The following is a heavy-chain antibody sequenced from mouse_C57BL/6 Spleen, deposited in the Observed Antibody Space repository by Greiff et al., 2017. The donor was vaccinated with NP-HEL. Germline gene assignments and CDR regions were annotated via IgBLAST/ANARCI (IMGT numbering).Heavy chain of an antibody. CDR1: GFTFSDYG. D-gene: IGHD2-5*01. CDR3: AKHYSNGYAMDY. CDR2: ISSGSSTI. V-gene: IGHV5-17*01. J-gene: IGHJ4*01. Sequence: EVKLVESGGGLVKPGGSLKLSCAASGFTFSDYGMHWVRQAPEKGLEWVAYISSGSSTIYYADTVKGRFTISRDNAKNTLFLQMTSLRSEDTAMYYCAKHYSNGYAMDYWGQGTSVTVSS.